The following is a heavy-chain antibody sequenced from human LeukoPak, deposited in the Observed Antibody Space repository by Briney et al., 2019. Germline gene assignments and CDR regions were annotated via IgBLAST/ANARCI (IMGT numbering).Heavy chain of an antibody. CDR2: IYHSGST. J-gene: IGHJ6*04. V-gene: IGHV4-4*02. CDR1: GGSISSSNW. Sequence: PSETLSLTCAVSGGSISSSNWWSWVRQPPGKGLEWIGEIYHSGSTNYNPSLKSRVTISVDKSKNQFSLKLSSVTAADTAVYYCARDGTYYYGSGSYPNYYYYGMDVWGKGTTVTVSS. CDR3: ARDGTYYYGSGSYPNYYYYGMDV. D-gene: IGHD3-10*01.